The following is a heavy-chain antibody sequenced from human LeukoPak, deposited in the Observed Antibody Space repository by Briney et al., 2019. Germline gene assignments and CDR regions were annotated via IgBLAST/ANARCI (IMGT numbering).Heavy chain of an antibody. CDR1: GGSISSYY. D-gene: IGHD3-9*01. V-gene: IGHV4-59*01. CDR3: ARQWGVSYYDILTGYMDAFDI. Sequence: SETLSLTCTVSGGSISSYYWSWIRQPPGKGLEWIGYIYYSGSTNYNPSLKSRVTISVDTSKNQFSLKLSSVTAADTAVYYCARQWGVSYYDILTGYMDAFDIWGQGTMVTVSS. CDR2: IYYSGST. J-gene: IGHJ3*02.